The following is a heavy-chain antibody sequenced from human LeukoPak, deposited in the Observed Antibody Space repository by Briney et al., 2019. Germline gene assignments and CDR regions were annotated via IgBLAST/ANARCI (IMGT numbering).Heavy chain of an antibody. CDR1: GGSISSSSYY. CDR3: ARQGSSWFDAFDI. CDR2: IYYSGST. D-gene: IGHD6-13*01. J-gene: IGHJ3*02. Sequence: MPSETLSLTCTVSGGSISSSSYYWGWIRQPPGKGLEWIGYIYYSGSTNYNPSLKSRVTISVDTSKNQFSLKLSSVTAADTAVYYCARQGSSWFDAFDIWGQGTMVTVSS. V-gene: IGHV4-61*05.